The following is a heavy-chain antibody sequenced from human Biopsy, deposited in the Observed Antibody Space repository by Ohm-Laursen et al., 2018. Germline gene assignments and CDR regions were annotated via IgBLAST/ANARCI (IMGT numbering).Heavy chain of an antibody. CDR2: IIPILRTT. Sequence: SVKVSCKAPGGTFSNYGVIWVRQAPGQGLEWMGRIIPILRTTAYAQTFLGRVTITADSPTSTVDMELTSLTSDDTAVYFCAREAIGYQLPCDDWGQGTLVTVSS. D-gene: IGHD2-2*01. CDR1: GGTFSNYG. CDR3: AREAIGYQLPCDD. V-gene: IGHV1-69*11. J-gene: IGHJ4*02.